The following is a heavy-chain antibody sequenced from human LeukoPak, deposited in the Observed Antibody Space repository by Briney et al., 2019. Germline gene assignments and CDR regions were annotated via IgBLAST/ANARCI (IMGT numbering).Heavy chain of an antibody. D-gene: IGHD1-1*01. CDR2: ISSSSSYI. Sequence: GGSLRLSCAASGFTFSSYSMNWVRQSPGKGLEWVSSISSSSSYIYYADSVKGRFTISRDNAKNSLYLQMNSLRAEDTAVYYCAREGQLEPLLPLGQGILVTVSS. V-gene: IGHV3-21*01. J-gene: IGHJ5*02. CDR3: AREGQLEPLLP. CDR1: GFTFSSYS.